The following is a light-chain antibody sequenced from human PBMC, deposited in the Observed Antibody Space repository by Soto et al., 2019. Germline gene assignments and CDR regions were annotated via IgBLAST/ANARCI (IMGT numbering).Light chain of an antibody. CDR2: EVS. J-gene: IGLJ1*01. CDR3: CSYAGRYTYV. CDR1: SSDVGGYNY. Sequence: QSVLTQPASVPGSPGQSITISCTGTSSDVGGYNYVSWYQQHPGKAPKLMIYEVSNRPSGVSNRFSGSKSDNTASLTISGLQTEDEADYYCCSYAGRYTYVFGTGTKVTVL. V-gene: IGLV2-14*01.